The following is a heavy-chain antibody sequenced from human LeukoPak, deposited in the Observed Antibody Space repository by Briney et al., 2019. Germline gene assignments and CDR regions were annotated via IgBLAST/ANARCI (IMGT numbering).Heavy chain of an antibody. CDR3: ARVAPIVVVPAAIYYYYYMDV. V-gene: IGHV3-64*01. CDR1: GFTFSSYA. Sequence: GGSLRLSCAASGFTFSSYAMHWVRQAPGKGLEYVSAISSNGGSTYYANSVKGRFTISRDNSKNTLYLQMGSLRAEDMAVYYYARVAPIVVVPAAIYYYYYMDVWGKGTTVTVSS. D-gene: IGHD2-2*01. J-gene: IGHJ6*03. CDR2: ISSNGGST.